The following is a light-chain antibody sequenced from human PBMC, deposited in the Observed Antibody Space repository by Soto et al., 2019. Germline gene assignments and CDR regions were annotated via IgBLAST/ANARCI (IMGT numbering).Light chain of an antibody. V-gene: IGLV2-14*01. CDR3: SSYTSSSTVV. Sequence: QSALTQPASVSGSPGQSITISCTGTSSDVGGYNYVSWYQQHPGKAPKLMIYDVSNRPSGVSNRFSGSKSGNTASLTISGLKAEDEADYSCSSYTSSSTVVFGGGTKLTVL. CDR1: SSDVGGYNY. J-gene: IGLJ2*01. CDR2: DVS.